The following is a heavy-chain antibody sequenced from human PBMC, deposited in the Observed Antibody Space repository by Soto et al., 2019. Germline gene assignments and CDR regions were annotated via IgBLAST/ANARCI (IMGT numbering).Heavy chain of an antibody. V-gene: IGHV4-34*01. CDR3: ASGKTRTARPSLRYYYYGLDV. CDR2: INHSGTT. Sequence: SETLSLTCTIYGGSFSCYYWTWIRQPPGKGLEWIGEINHSGTTNYSPSLKRRVSISVDMSKDKFSLNLISVTAADTAVYYCASGKTRTARPSLRYYYYGLDVWGQGTTVTVSS. D-gene: IGHD6-6*01. CDR1: GGSFSCYY. J-gene: IGHJ6*02.